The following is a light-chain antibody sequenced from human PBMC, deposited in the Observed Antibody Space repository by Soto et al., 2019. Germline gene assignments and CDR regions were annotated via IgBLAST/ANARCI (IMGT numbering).Light chain of an antibody. Sequence: EIVLTQSPGTLSLSPGDGATLSFRASQSVSSNLAWYQQKPGQAPRLLISDASNRATGIPDRFSGSGSGTDFTLTISRLEPEDFAVYYCQQYGSSGTFGQGTKVDIK. V-gene: IGKV3-20*01. CDR1: QSVSSN. CDR2: DAS. CDR3: QQYGSSGT. J-gene: IGKJ1*01.